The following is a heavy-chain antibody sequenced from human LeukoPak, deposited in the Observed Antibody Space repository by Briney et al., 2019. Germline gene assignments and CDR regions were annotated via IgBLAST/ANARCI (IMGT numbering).Heavy chain of an antibody. CDR2: IYTSGST. J-gene: IGHJ6*03. Sequence: SETLSLTCTVSGGSICSGSYYWSWIRQPAGKGLEWIGRIYTSGSTNYNPSLKSRVTISVGTSKNQFSLKLSSVTAADTAVYYCAARIAVASEAKYYYYYYMDVWGKGTTVTISS. D-gene: IGHD6-19*01. V-gene: IGHV4-61*02. CDR1: GGSICSGSYY. CDR3: AARIAVASEAKYYYYYYMDV.